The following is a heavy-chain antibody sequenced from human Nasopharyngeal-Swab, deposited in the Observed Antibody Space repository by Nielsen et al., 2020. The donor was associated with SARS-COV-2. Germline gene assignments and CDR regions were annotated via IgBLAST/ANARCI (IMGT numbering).Heavy chain of an antibody. J-gene: IGHJ6*02. CDR3: ARDSSDPYGMDV. CDR1: GGTFSSYA. CDR2: IIPIFGTA. V-gene: IGHV1-69*13. D-gene: IGHD6-19*01. Sequence: SVKVSCKASGGTFSSYAISWVRQAPGQGLEWMGGIIPIFGTANYAQKFQGRVTITADESTSTAYMELSRLRSDDTAVYYCARDSSDPYGMDVWGQGTTVTVSS.